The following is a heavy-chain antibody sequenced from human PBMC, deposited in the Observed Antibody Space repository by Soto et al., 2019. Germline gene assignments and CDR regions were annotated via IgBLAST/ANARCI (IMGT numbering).Heavy chain of an antibody. D-gene: IGHD2-15*01. V-gene: IGHV3-23*01. J-gene: IGHJ6*02. CDR3: AKTMGDCSGGTCYGAYAMDV. CDR2: ISANGANT. CDR1: GFTFTTYA. Sequence: EVQVLESGGGLVQPGGSLRLSCAASGFTFTTYAMSWVRQAPGVGLEWVSTISANGANTYFADSVKGRFTLSRDNSTXTXYXXMNSLRAEDTAVYYCAKTMGDCSGGTCYGAYAMDVWGQGTTVTVSS.